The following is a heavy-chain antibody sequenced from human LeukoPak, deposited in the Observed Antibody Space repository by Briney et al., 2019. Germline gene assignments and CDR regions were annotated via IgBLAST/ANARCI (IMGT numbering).Heavy chain of an antibody. Sequence: SETLSLTCNVSGGSISSYYWSWIRQPPGKGLEWIGYIYYSGSTNYNPSLKSRVTISVDTSKNQFSLKLSSVTAADTAVYYCARGTDNRLGLYYFDYWGQGTLVTVSS. CDR1: GGSISSYY. CDR2: IYYSGST. CDR3: ARGTDNRLGLYYFDY. J-gene: IGHJ4*02. D-gene: IGHD1-14*01. V-gene: IGHV4-59*01.